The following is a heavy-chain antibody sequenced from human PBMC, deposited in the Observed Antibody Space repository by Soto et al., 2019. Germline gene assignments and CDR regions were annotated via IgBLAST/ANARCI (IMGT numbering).Heavy chain of an antibody. D-gene: IGHD3-16*01. Sequence: QLQLQESGPGLVKPSETLSLTCTVSGGSISSSSYYWGWIRHPPGKGLEWIGSIYYSGYTYYNPFLKSRVTISVNTSKNHFSLKLSSVTAADTAVYYCARHNRPLYVGYYDDMDDWGQATTVPVSS. CDR1: GGSISSSSYY. CDR3: ARHNRPLYVGYYDDMDD. CDR2: IYYSGYT. J-gene: IGHJ6*02. V-gene: IGHV4-39*01.